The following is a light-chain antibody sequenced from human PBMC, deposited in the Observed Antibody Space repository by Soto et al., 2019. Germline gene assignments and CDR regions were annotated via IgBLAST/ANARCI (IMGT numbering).Light chain of an antibody. Sequence: EIVFTQSPSTLSLSPGERATLYCRASQSVSSSLAWYQQKPGQAPRLLIYDASNRATGIPVRFSGGGSGTDFTLTISSLEPEDFAVYYCQQRSNWPGTFGQGTKVDI. CDR3: QQRSNWPGT. V-gene: IGKV3-11*01. CDR2: DAS. J-gene: IGKJ1*01. CDR1: QSVSSS.